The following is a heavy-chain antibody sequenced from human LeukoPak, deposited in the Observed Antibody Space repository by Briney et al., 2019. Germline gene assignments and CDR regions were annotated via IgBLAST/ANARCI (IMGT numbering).Heavy chain of an antibody. CDR2: LNHRESI. CDR3: VKGEKRGTHDGAS. D-gene: IGHD1-1*01. CDR1: GGSFSGYY. Sequence: SETLSLTCSVYGGSFSGYYWSWIRQPPGKGLEWIGELNHRESIVYNPSLKGRVIISIDTSNNQFSLKLSSVTAADTAVYYCVKGEKRGTHDGASWGQGTLVAVSS. V-gene: IGHV4-34*01. J-gene: IGHJ5*02.